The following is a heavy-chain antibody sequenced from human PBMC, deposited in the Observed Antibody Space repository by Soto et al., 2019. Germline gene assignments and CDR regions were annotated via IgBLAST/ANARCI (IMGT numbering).Heavy chain of an antibody. CDR2: IYYSGST. CDR3: ASPKIAFYNWFDP. V-gene: IGHV4-39*01. Sequence: FEIPCLPRTVAWGSISDSSVYWGLEPQPPGKGLEWIGSIYYSGSTYYNPSLKSRVTISVDTSKNQFSLKLSSVTAADTAVYYCASPKIAFYNWFDPWGQGTLVTVSS. D-gene: IGHD3-3*02. CDR1: WGSISDSSVY. J-gene: IGHJ5*02.